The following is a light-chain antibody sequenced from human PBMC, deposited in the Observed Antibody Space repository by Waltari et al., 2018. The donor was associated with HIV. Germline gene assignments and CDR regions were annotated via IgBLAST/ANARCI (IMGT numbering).Light chain of an antibody. CDR2: EGS. J-gene: IGLJ2*01. CDR1: SSDVGSYNL. Sequence: QSALTQPASVSGSPGPAITISCTGTSSDVGSYNLVSWYQQHPGKAPKLMIYEGSKRPPGVSNRFSGSKSGNTASLTISGLQAEDEADYYCCSYAGSSTLEVFGGGTKLTVL. CDR3: CSYAGSSTLEV. V-gene: IGLV2-23*01.